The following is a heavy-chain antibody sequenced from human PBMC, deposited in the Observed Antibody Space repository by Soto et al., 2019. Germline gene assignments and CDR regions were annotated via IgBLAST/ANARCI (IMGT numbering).Heavy chain of an antibody. V-gene: IGHV3-23*01. CDR1: GFTFSSYA. CDR2: ISGSGGST. Sequence: EVQLLESGGGLVQPGGSLRLSCAASGFTFSSYAMSWVRQAPGKGLEWVSAISGSGGSTYYADSVKGRFTISRDNAKNTRYLQMNILRAEDTAVYYCAKDSLRYYYDSSGYFPYYGMDVWGQGTTVTVSS. CDR3: AKDSLRYYYDSSGYFPYYGMDV. J-gene: IGHJ6*02. D-gene: IGHD3-22*01.